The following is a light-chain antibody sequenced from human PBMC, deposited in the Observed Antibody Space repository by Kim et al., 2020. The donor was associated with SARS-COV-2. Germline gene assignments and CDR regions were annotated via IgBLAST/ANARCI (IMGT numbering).Light chain of an antibody. J-gene: IGLJ1*01. Sequence: GQSITIFGTGSSSDVGSSKYVSWYQQYPGKATKMMIYDVNERLSGASDRFSGSKSGNTAHLTISGLQAEDEADYYCLSYTISSTYVFGTGTKVTVL. CDR1: SSDVGSSKY. V-gene: IGLV2-14*03. CDR2: DVN. CDR3: LSYTISSTYV.